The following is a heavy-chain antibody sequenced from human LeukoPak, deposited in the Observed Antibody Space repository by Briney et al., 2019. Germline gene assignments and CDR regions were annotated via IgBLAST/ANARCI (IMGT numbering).Heavy chain of an antibody. CDR2: FDPEDGET. Sequence: ASVKVSCKVSGYTLTELSMHWVRQAPGKGLEWMGGFDPEDGETIYAQKFQGRVTMTEDTPTDTAYMELSSLRSEDTAVYYCATGGAAKAHGYTQRYVYWGQGTLVTVSS. V-gene: IGHV1-24*01. D-gene: IGHD3-16*01. CDR3: ATGGAAKAHGYTQRYVY. CDR1: GYTLTELS. J-gene: IGHJ4*02.